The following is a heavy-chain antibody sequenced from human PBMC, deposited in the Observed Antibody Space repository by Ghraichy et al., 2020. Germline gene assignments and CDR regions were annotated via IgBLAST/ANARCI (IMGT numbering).Heavy chain of an antibody. Sequence: GESLNISCAASGFTFSSYAMSWVRQAPGKGLEWVSAISGSGDSTYYADSVKGRFTISRDNSKNTLYLQMNSLRAEDTAVYYCAKDSSGYYYQSRGSGDAFDIWGQGTMVTVSS. CDR3: AKDSSGYYYQSRGSGDAFDI. D-gene: IGHD3-22*01. V-gene: IGHV3-23*01. CDR1: GFTFSSYA. CDR2: ISGSGDST. J-gene: IGHJ3*02.